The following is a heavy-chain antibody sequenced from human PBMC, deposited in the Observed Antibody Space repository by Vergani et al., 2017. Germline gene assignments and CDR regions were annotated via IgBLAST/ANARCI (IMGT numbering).Heavy chain of an antibody. Sequence: QVQLVQSGAEVKKPGASVKVSCKASGYTFTSYYMHWVRQAPGQGLEWMGIINPSGGSTSYAQKFQGRVTMTRDTSTSTVYMELSSLRSDDTAVYYCATNRQSIAAPPGYWGQGTLVTVSS. CDR1: GYTFTSYY. V-gene: IGHV1-46*01. CDR2: INPSGGST. CDR3: ATNRQSIAAPPGY. J-gene: IGHJ4*02. D-gene: IGHD6-6*01.